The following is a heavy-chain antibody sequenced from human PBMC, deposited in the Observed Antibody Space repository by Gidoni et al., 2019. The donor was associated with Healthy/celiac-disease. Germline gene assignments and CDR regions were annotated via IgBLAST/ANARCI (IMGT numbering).Heavy chain of an antibody. CDR3: AIRSQVVCGGDCYLPETPDAFDI. Sequence: QVQLVQSGAEVKKPGASVKVSCKASGYTFTSYGISWVRQAPGQGLEWMGWISAYNGNTNYAQKLQGRVTMTTDTSTSTAYRELRSLRSDDTAVYYCAIRSQVVCGGDCYLPETPDAFDIWGQGTMVTVSS. J-gene: IGHJ3*02. D-gene: IGHD2-21*02. V-gene: IGHV1-18*04. CDR2: ISAYNGNT. CDR1: GYTFTSYG.